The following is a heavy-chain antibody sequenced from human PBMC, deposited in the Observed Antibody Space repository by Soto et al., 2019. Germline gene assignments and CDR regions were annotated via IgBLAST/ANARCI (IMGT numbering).Heavy chain of an antibody. CDR1: GFIFSRYW. Sequence: EVLLVDSGGGLVQPGGSLRLSCEASGFIFSRYWMSWVRQAPGKGLEWVANIKEDGSEKYYVDSVKGRFTISRDNAKSSLYLQMNSLRAEDTAVYYCATFCIWGSYRYTDAINYFDYWGQGTLVTVSS. CDR2: IKEDGSEK. V-gene: IGHV3-7*01. D-gene: IGHD3-16*02. J-gene: IGHJ4*02. CDR3: ATFCIWGSYRYTDAINYFDY.